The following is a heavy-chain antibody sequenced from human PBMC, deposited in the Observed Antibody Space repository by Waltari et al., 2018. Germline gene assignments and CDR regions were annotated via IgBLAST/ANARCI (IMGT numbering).Heavy chain of an antibody. CDR2: IYYSGNT. D-gene: IGHD6-19*01. Sequence: QTQLQESGPGLVKTSATLSLTCTFSGCSVTCHSCSWIRQAQGQGLELIGYIYYSGNTKYNPARKSRVTITVETSKNQVSRNLSSVTAADTAWDYCATFSGGFCPDVWGQGTLVTVAS. CDR1: GCSVTCHS. CDR3: ATFSGGFCPDV. J-gene: IGHJ4*02. V-gene: IGHV4-59*02.